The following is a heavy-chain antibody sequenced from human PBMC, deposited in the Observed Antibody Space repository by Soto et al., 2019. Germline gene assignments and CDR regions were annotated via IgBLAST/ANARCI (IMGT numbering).Heavy chain of an antibody. D-gene: IGHD6-13*01. Sequence: QITLKESGPTLVKPTQTLTLTCTFSGFLLSTSGVGVVWIRQPPGKALEWLALIYWNDDKRYSPSLKTRLTITKDTSKNQVVLTMTNMDPVDTATYYCARRRVSDSNYGMDVWGQGTTVTVSS. J-gene: IGHJ6*02. CDR2: IYWNDDK. V-gene: IGHV2-5*01. CDR3: ARRRVSDSNYGMDV. CDR1: GFLLSTSGVG.